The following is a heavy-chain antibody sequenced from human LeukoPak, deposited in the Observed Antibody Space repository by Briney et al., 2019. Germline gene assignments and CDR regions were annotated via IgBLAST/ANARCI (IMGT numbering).Heavy chain of an antibody. CDR3: AKCLRPYSSYFDY. D-gene: IGHD6-13*01. Sequence: GGSLRLSCAASGFTFSSYAMSWVRRAPGKGLEWVSAISGSGGSTYYADSVKGRFTISRDNSKNTLYLQMNSLRAEDTAVYYCAKCLRPYSSYFDYWGQGTLVTVSS. V-gene: IGHV3-23*01. CDR1: GFTFSSYA. CDR2: ISGSGGST. J-gene: IGHJ4*02.